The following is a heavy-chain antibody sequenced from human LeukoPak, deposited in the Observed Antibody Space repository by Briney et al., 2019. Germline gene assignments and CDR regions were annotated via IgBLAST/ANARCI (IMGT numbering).Heavy chain of an antibody. CDR1: GSTFRSYW. D-gene: IGHD6-13*01. CDR2: IKPDGSEK. J-gene: IGHJ6*01. Sequence: PGGSLRLSCAASGSTFRSYWMTWVRQAPGKGLEWVGNIKPDGSEKYYMDSMKGRFTVSRDNAQNSLYLQMSSLRVEDTAVYYCARRQQRSYSGHYGMDVWGQGTTVIVSS. CDR3: ARRQQRSYSGHYGMDV. V-gene: IGHV3-7*03.